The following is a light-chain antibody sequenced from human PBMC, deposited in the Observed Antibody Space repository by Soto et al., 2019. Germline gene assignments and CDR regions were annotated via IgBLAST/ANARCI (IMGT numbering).Light chain of an antibody. Sequence: EIRLTQSPDTLNLSPGERATLSCRASQSISSPYLAWYQQKPGQAPRLLIDGASSRATGVPDRFSGSGSGTDFTLTISRLEPEDFAVYYCQQYDSWPFGHVTIVDIK. J-gene: IGKJ1*01. CDR1: QSISSPY. CDR2: GAS. V-gene: IGKV3-20*01. CDR3: QQYDSWP.